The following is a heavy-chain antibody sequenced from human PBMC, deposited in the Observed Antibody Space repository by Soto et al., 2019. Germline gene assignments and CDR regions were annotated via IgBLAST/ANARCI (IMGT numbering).Heavy chain of an antibody. Sequence: SETLSLTCAVSGGSISSSNWWSWVRQPPGKGLEWIGEIYHSGSTNYNPSLKSRVTISVDKSKNQFSLKLSSVTAADTAVYYCARDRRDIVVVPAANGHGMDVWGQGTTVTVYS. D-gene: IGHD2-2*01. CDR1: GGSISSSNW. CDR2: IYHSGST. V-gene: IGHV4-4*02. CDR3: ARDRRDIVVVPAANGHGMDV. J-gene: IGHJ6*02.